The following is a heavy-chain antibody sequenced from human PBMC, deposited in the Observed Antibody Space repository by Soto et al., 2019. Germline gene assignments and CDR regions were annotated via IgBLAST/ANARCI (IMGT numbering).Heavy chain of an antibody. CDR2: INAGNGNT. CDR1: GYSFSSYA. D-gene: IGHD2-21*01. Sequence: QVQLVQSGAEVKKPGASVKVSCKASGYSFSSYAMHWVRQAPGQRLEWMGWINAGNGNTKYSQKFQGRVTITRDTSANTAYMELSSLISEDTAMDYCARDVATFRYYLEYWGQGSLVTVSP. CDR3: ARDVATFRYYLEY. V-gene: IGHV1-3*01. J-gene: IGHJ4*02.